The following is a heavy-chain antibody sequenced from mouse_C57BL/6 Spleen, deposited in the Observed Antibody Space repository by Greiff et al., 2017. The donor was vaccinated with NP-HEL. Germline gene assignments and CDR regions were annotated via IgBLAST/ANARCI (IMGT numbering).Heavy chain of an antibody. CDR1: GEAFGSGL. V-gene: IGHV1-64*01. J-gene: IGHJ3*01. CDR3: ARGGSTAWFAY. Sequence: QVHVKQPGAELVKPGDEVKGEGKEAGEAFGSGLLEGGRQRPGQGLEWIGMIHPNSGSTNYNEKFKSKATLTVDKSSSTAYMQLSSLTSEDSAVYYCARGGSTAWFAYWGQGTLVTVSA. D-gene: IGHD1-1*01. CDR2: IHPNSGST.